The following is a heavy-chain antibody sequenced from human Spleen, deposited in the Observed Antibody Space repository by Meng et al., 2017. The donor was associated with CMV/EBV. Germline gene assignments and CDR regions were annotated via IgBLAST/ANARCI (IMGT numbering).Heavy chain of an antibody. V-gene: IGHV3-74*01. CDR3: ARDWSGYIDY. CDR2: INPDGTTT. D-gene: IGHD3-3*01. Sequence: LSCAACGFTFDSYWMHWVRQAPGKGLVWVSRINPDGTTTNYADSVKGRFTISRDNAKNTLYLQMSGLRVEDTAVYYCARDWSGYIDYWGQGNLVTVSS. CDR1: GFTFDSYW. J-gene: IGHJ4*02.